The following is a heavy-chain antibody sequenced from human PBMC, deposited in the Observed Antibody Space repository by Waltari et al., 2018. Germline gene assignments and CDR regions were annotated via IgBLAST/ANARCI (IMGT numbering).Heavy chain of an antibody. Sequence: EVQLVESGGGLIKPGGSLRLSCTGSGFTFNSAWISWVRQAQGVGLEWIGRIKSNSDGGTTDYAAPVKGRFTLSRDDSKSTVYLQMNGLKVDDTAVYFCTAGIPFDYWGQGALVTVSS. V-gene: IGHV3-15*01. CDR2: IKSNSDGGTT. D-gene: IGHD2-21*01. CDR1: GFTFNSAW. CDR3: TAGIPFDY. J-gene: IGHJ4*02.